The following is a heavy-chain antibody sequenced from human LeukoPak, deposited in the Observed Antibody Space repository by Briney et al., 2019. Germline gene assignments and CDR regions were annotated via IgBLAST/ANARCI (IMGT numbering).Heavy chain of an antibody. Sequence: PGGSLRLSCAASGFTFTNYALHWVRQAPGKGLEWVAVIFYDGSNKYYADSVKGRFSISRDNSKNTLYLQMNSLRAEDTAVYYCAKVLPGLAAAGNAFDIWGQGTMVTVSS. D-gene: IGHD6-13*01. CDR2: IFYDGSNK. J-gene: IGHJ3*02. CDR1: GFTFTNYA. CDR3: AKVLPGLAAAGNAFDI. V-gene: IGHV3-30*04.